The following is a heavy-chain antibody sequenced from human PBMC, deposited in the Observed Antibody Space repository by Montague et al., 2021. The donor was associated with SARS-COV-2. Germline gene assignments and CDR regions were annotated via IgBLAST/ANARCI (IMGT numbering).Heavy chain of an antibody. Sequence: PVLAKPTQTLTLTCTFSGFSLSTSGMCVSWIRQPPGKALEWLARSDWDDDKYYSSSLKTRLTISKDTSKNQVVLTMTNMDPVDTATYYCARIQATVNAFDIWGQGTMVTVSS. CDR1: GFSLSTSGMC. J-gene: IGHJ3*02. CDR3: ARIQATVNAFDI. D-gene: IGHD4-17*01. V-gene: IGHV2-70*11. CDR2: SDWDDDK.